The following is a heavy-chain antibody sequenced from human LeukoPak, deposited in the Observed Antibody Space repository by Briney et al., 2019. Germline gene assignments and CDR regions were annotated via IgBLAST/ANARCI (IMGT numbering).Heavy chain of an antibody. Sequence: ASVKVSCKASGYTFTDYYMHWVRQAPGQGLEWMGWLNPNIGGTNHAQKFQGRVTMTRDTSLSTAYMELSRLTSDDTAVYYCARPLTRTDAFGIWGQGTMVTVSS. V-gene: IGHV1-2*02. CDR1: GYTFTDYY. CDR3: ARPLTRTDAFGI. J-gene: IGHJ3*02. CDR2: LNPNIGGT. D-gene: IGHD3-9*01.